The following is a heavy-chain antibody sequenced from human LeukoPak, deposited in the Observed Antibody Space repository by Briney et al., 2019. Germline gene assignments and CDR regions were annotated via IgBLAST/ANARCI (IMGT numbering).Heavy chain of an antibody. Sequence: PSETLSLTCIVSGGSIVTYYWSWIRQPPGKGLEWIGYIFHTGSTLYNDSLKSRVTLSVDTSKNQLSLKVNFVTAADTAVYYCASDGAGSGSHWSLFDLWGQGIMVTVSS. CDR3: ASDGAGSGSHWSLFDL. D-gene: IGHD3-10*01. J-gene: IGHJ3*01. V-gene: IGHV4-59*01. CDR2: IFHTGST. CDR1: GGSIVTYY.